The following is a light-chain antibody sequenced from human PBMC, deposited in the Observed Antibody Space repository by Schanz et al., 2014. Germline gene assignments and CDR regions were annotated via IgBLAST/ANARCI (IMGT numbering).Light chain of an antibody. CDR2: DAS. Sequence: EIVLTQSPATLSLSPGERATLSCRASQSISTHLAWFQQKPGQAPRLLVYDASNRATGIPPRFSGSGSGTDFTLTINNLEPEDFAVYYCQQRSNWPLTFGGGTKVEIK. CDR1: QSISTH. V-gene: IGKV3-11*01. J-gene: IGKJ4*01. CDR3: QQRSNWPLT.